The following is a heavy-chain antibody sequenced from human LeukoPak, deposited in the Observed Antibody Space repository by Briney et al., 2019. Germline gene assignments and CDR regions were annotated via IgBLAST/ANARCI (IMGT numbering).Heavy chain of an antibody. CDR3: AREYYDILTGYYPNRLFDY. Sequence: GGSLRLSCAASGFTFSSYAMHWVRQAPGKGLEWVAVISYDGSNKYYADSVKGRFTISRDNSKNTLYLQMNSLRTEDTAVYYCAREYYDILTGYYPNRLFDYWGQGTLVTVSS. J-gene: IGHJ4*02. D-gene: IGHD3-9*01. CDR1: GFTFSSYA. V-gene: IGHV3-30-3*01. CDR2: ISYDGSNK.